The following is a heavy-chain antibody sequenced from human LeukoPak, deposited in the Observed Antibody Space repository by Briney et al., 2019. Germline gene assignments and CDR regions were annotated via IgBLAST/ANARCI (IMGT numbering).Heavy chain of an antibody. Sequence: GGSLRLSCAASGFTFSDHYMDWVRQAPGKGLEWVGRTRNKANSYTTEYAASVKGRFTISRDDSKNSLYLQMNSLKTEDTAVYYCASLYYPRLGHWGQGTLVTVSS. D-gene: IGHD2-8*01. CDR3: ASLYYPRLGH. J-gene: IGHJ4*02. CDR2: TRNKANSYTT. CDR1: GFTFSDHY. V-gene: IGHV3-72*01.